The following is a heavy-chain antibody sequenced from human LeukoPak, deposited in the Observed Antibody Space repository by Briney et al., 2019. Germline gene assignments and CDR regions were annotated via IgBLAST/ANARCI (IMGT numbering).Heavy chain of an antibody. CDR2: IWYDGSNK. J-gene: IGHJ2*01. CDR1: GFTLSSYG. D-gene: IGHD2-15*01. V-gene: IGHV3-33*01. CDR3: ARGGNLGVANWYFDL. Sequence: GGSLRLSCAASGFTLSSYGMHWVRQAPGKGLEWVAVIWYDGSNKYYADSVKGRFTISRDNSKNTLYLQMNSLRAEDTAVYYCARGGNLGVANWYFDLWGRGTLVTVSS.